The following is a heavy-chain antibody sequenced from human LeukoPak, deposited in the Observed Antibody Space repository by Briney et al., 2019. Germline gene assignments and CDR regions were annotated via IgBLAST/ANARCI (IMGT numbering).Heavy chain of an antibody. CDR3: ARDRVVITTSPANDY. Sequence: SSETLSLTCAVYGGSFSGYYWSWIRQPPGKGLEWIGEINHSGSTNYNPSLKSRVTISVDTSKNQFSLKLSSVTAADTAVYYCARDRVVITTSPANDYWGQGTLVTVSS. D-gene: IGHD3-22*01. CDR2: INHSGST. J-gene: IGHJ4*02. V-gene: IGHV4-34*01. CDR1: GGSFSGYY.